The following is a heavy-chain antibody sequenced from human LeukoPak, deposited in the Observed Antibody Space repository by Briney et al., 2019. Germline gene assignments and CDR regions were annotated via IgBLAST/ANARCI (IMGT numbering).Heavy chain of an antibody. V-gene: IGHV1-24*01. J-gene: IGHJ5*02. D-gene: IGHD6-19*01. Sequence: ASVKVSCTVSGYTLTELSMHWVRQAPGKGLEWMGGFYPEDGETIYAQKFQGRVTMTEDTSTDTAYMELSSLRSEDTAVYYCATDLSTVPPPIAVAGIPWGQGTLVTVSS. CDR1: GYTLTELS. CDR2: FYPEDGET. CDR3: ATDLSTVPPPIAVAGIP.